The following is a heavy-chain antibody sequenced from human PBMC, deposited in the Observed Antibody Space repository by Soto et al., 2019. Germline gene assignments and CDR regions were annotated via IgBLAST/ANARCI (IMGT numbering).Heavy chain of an antibody. CDR1: GDSVSSNSAA. Sequence: KQSQTLSLTCAISGDSVSSNSAAWNWIRQSPSRGLEWLGRTYYRSKWYNDYAVSVKSRITINPDTSKNQFSLQLNSVTPEDTAVYYCASRTDLFQSSSSAFDIWGQGTMVTVSS. J-gene: IGHJ3*02. CDR3: ASRTDLFQSSSSAFDI. V-gene: IGHV6-1*01. D-gene: IGHD6-6*01. CDR2: TYYRSKWYN.